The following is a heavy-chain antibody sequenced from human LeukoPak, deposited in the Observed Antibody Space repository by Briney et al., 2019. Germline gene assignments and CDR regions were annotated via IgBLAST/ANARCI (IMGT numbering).Heavy chain of an antibody. CDR3: ARGTGGSGSPDY. V-gene: IGHV1-69*04. CDR2: IIPILGIA. D-gene: IGHD3-10*01. J-gene: IGHJ4*02. Sequence: SVKVSCKASGGTFSSYAISWVRQAPGQGLEWMGRIIPILGIANYAQKFQGRVTITADKSTSTAYMELSSLRSEDTAVYYCARGTGGSGSPDYWGQGTLVTVSS. CDR1: GGTFSSYA.